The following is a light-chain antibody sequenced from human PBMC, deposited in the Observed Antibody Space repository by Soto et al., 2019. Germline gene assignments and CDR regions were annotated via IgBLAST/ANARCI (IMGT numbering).Light chain of an antibody. J-gene: IGKJ3*01. CDR2: AAS. CDR1: QGVSSW. Sequence: DIQMTQSPSSVSASVGDRVTITCRASQGVSSWVAWYQLKPGKAPNLLIYAASSLQSGIPSRFSASGSGTDFTLTISRLQPEDFANYYCQRADRFPFTCGPGTTVDIK. CDR3: QRADRFPFT. V-gene: IGKV1-12*01.